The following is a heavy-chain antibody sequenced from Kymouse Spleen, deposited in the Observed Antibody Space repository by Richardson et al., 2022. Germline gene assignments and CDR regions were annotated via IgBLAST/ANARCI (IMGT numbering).Heavy chain of an antibody. Sequence: EVQLVESGGGLVKPGRSLRLSCTASGFTFGDYAMSWFRQAPGKGLEWVGFIRSKAYGGTTEYAASVKGRFTISRDDSKSIAYLQMNSLKTEDTAVYYCTREGIQLWLENWFDPWGQGTLVTVSS. CDR2: IRSKAYGGTT. CDR3: TREGIQLWLENWFDP. J-gene: IGHJ5*02. V-gene: IGHV3-49*05. CDR1: GFTFGDYA. D-gene: IGHD5-18,IGHD5-18*01.